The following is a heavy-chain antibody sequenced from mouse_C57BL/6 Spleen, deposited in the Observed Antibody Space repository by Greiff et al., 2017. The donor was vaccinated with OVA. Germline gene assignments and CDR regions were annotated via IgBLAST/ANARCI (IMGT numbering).Heavy chain of an antibody. Sequence: VQLVESGAELVKPGASVKISCKASGYAFSSYWMNWVKQRPGKGLEWIGQIYPGDGDTNYNGKFKGKATLTADKSSSTAYMQLSSLTSEDSAVYFCARVDRLPYFDYWGQGTTLTVSS. CDR2: IYPGDGDT. D-gene: IGHD2-14*01. V-gene: IGHV1-80*01. CDR1: GYAFSSYW. J-gene: IGHJ2*01. CDR3: ARVDRLPYFDY.